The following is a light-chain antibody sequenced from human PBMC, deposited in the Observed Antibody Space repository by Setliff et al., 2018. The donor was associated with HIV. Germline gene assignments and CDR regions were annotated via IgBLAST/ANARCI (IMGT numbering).Light chain of an antibody. CDR1: QGISSS. CDR3: QQYDSYPLT. V-gene: IGKV1-8*01. J-gene: IGKJ4*01. Sequence: AIRMTQSPSSFSASTGDRVTITCRASQGISSSLAWYQQKPGKAPKLLIFAASTLQSGVPSRFSGSGSGTDFTLTISCLQSEDFATYYCQQYDSYPLTFGGGTRWIS. CDR2: AAS.